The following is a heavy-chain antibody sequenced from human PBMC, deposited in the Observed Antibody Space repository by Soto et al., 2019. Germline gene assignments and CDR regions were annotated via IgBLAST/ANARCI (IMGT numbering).Heavy chain of an antibody. Sequence: QVQLQESGPGLVKPSETLSLTCTVSGGSISSYYWSWIRQPAGKGLEWIGRIYTSGSTNYNPSLKSRVTMSVDTSKNQFSLKLSSVTAADTAVYYCARETYSSSWYARGYYYYGMEVWGQGTTVTVSS. V-gene: IGHV4-4*07. D-gene: IGHD6-13*01. J-gene: IGHJ6*02. CDR1: GGSISSYY. CDR2: IYTSGST. CDR3: ARETYSSSWYARGYYYYGMEV.